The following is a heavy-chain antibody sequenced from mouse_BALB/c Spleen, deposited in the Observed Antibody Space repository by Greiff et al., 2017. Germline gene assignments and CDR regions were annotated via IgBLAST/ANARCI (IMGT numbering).Heavy chain of an antibody. CDR1: GFNIKDTY. J-gene: IGHJ2*01. CDR3: ARKYGNYVFDY. D-gene: IGHD2-10*02. Sequence: EVKLMESGAELVKPGASVKLSCTASGFNIKDTYMHWVKQRPEQGLEWIGRIDPANGNTKYDPKFQGKATITADTSSNTAYLQLSSLTSEDTAVYYCARKYGNYVFDYWGQGTTLTVSS. CDR2: IDPANGNT. V-gene: IGHV14-3*02.